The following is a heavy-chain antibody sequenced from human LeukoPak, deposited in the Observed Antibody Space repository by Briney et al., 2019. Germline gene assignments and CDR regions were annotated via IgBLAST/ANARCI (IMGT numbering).Heavy chain of an antibody. D-gene: IGHD6-13*01. Sequence: PGGSLRLSCAASGFTFSSYATSWVRQAPGKGLEWVSGISGSGGITFFADSVKGRFTISRDNSKNTLYLQMNSLRAEDTAVYYCAKHPQGAAGAHFDYWGQGTLVTVSS. CDR3: AKHPQGAAGAHFDY. CDR2: ISGSGGIT. V-gene: IGHV3-23*01. J-gene: IGHJ4*02. CDR1: GFTFSSYA.